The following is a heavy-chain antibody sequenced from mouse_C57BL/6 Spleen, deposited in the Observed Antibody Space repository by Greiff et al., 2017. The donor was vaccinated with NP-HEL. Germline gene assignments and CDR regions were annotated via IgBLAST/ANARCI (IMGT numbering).Heavy chain of an antibody. CDR3: AKGGYYANSGAMDY. CDR2: IDPSDSET. CDR1: GYTFTSYW. V-gene: IGHV1-52*01. J-gene: IGHJ4*01. D-gene: IGHD2-1*01. Sequence: QVQLQQSGAELVRPGSSVKLSCKASGYTFTSYWMHWVKQRPIQGLEWIGNIDPSDSETHYNQKFKDKATLTVDKSSSTAYMQLSSLTSEDSAVYYCAKGGYYANSGAMDYWGQGTSVTVSS.